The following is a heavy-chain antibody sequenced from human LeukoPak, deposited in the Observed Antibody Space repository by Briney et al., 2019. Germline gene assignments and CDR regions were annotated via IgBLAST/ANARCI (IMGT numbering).Heavy chain of an antibody. CDR2: INPNSGGT. CDR1: GYTFTGYY. J-gene: IGHJ6*03. V-gene: IGHV1-2*02. D-gene: IGHD2-2*02. CDR3: ARGGVVVVSAAIGGGYYYYYYMDV. Sequence: ASVKVSCKASGYTFTGYYMHWVRQAPGQGLEWMGWINPNSGGTNYAQKFQGRVTMTRDTSLSTAYMELSRLRSDDTAVYYCARGGVVVVSAAIGGGYYYYYYMDVWGKGTTVTVSS.